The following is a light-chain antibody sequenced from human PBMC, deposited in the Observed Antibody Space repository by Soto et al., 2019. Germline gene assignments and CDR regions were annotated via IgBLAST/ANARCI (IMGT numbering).Light chain of an antibody. V-gene: IGLV6-57*04. CDR2: EDN. J-gene: IGLJ2*01. CDR1: SGSIASNY. Sequence: NFMLTQPHSVSESPGKTVTISCTRSSGSIASNYVQWYQQRPGSAPTTVIYEDNQRPSVVPDRFSGSIDSSSNSASLTISGLKTEDEADYYCQSYDSSAGTVVFGGGTKLTVL. CDR3: QSYDSSAGTVV.